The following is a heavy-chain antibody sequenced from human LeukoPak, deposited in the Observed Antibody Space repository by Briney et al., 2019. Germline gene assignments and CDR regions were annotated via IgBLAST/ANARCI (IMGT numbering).Heavy chain of an antibody. Sequence: PSETLSLTCTVSGGSISSYYWSWIRQPAGKGLEWIGRIYTSGSTNYNPSLKSRVTMSVDTSKNQFSLKLSSVTAADTAVYYCAGAAYDFWSGYYRYYFDYWGQGTLVTVSS. CDR3: AGAAYDFWSGYYRYYFDY. CDR2: IYTSGST. CDR1: GGSISSYY. V-gene: IGHV4-4*07. J-gene: IGHJ4*02. D-gene: IGHD3-3*01.